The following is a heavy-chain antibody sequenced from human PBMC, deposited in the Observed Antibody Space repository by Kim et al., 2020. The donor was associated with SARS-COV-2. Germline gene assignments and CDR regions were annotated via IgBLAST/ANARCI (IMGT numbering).Heavy chain of an antibody. Sequence: ASVKVSCKASGYTFTGYYMHWVRQAPGQGLEWMGWINPNSGGTNYAQKFQGRVTMTRDTSISTAYMELSRLRSDDTAVYYCARESNQVLAVAGFDYWGQGTLVTVSS. J-gene: IGHJ4*02. CDR3: ARESNQVLAVAGFDY. CDR2: INPNSGGT. D-gene: IGHD6-19*01. V-gene: IGHV1-2*02. CDR1: GYTFTGYY.